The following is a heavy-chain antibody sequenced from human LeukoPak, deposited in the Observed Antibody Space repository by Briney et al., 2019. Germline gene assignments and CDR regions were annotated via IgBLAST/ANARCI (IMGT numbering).Heavy chain of an antibody. CDR2: IYTSGST. Sequence: SETLSLTCTVSGGSISSYYWSWIRQPAGKGLEWIGRIYTSGSTNYNPSLKSRVTMSVDTSKNQFSLKLSSVTAADTAVYYCVKTQRSTWYWFDPWGQGALVTVSS. CDR1: GGSISSYY. D-gene: IGHD6-13*01. V-gene: IGHV4-4*07. J-gene: IGHJ5*02. CDR3: VKTQRSTWYWFDP.